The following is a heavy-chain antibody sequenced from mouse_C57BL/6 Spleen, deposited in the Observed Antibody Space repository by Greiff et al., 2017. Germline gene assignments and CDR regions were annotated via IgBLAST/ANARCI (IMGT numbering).Heavy chain of an antibody. D-gene: IGHD2-2*01. CDR1: GFTFSDYG. J-gene: IGHJ3*01. V-gene: IGHV5-17*01. CDR3: ARWGYDCFAD. CDR2: ISSGSSTI. Sequence: EVKLVASGGGLVKPGGSLKLSCAASGFTFSDYGMHWVRQAPEKGLEWVAYISSGSSTIYYADTVKGRFTISRDNAKNTLFLQMTSLRSEDTAMYYCARWGYDCFADWGQGTLVTVSA.